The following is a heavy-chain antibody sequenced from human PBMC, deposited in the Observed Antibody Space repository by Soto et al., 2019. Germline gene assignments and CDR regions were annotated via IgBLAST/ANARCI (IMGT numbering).Heavy chain of an antibody. Sequence: ASVKVSCKASGGTFSSYAISWVRQAPGQGLEWMGGIIPIFGTANYAQKFQGRVTITADESTSTAYMELSSLRSEDTAVYYWARPHYTAVSTRTLYGMDVWGQGTTVTVSS. V-gene: IGHV1-69*13. D-gene: IGHD5-18*01. CDR3: ARPHYTAVSTRTLYGMDV. CDR1: GGTFSSYA. J-gene: IGHJ6*02. CDR2: IIPIFGTA.